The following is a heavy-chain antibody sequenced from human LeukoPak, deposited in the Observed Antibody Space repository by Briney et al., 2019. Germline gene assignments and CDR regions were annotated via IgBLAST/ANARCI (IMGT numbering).Heavy chain of an antibody. Sequence: ASVKASCKASGYTFTSYGISWVRQAPGQGLEWMGWISAYNGNTNYAQKLQGRVTMTTDTSTSTAYMELRSLRSDDTAVYYCARDAHSSSWYYYYYMDVWGKGTTVTVSS. D-gene: IGHD6-13*01. V-gene: IGHV1-18*01. CDR1: GYTFTSYG. CDR3: ARDAHSSSWYYYYYMDV. J-gene: IGHJ6*03. CDR2: ISAYNGNT.